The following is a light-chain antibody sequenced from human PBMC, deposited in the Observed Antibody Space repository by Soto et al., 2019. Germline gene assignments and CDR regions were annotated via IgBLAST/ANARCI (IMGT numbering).Light chain of an antibody. CDR2: DSS. CDR3: QQYNNWPPWT. V-gene: IGKV3-11*01. Sequence: EIVLTQSPGTLSLSPGERATLSCRASQSVSSYLAWYQQKPGQPPRLLIYDSSTRATGFPDRFSGSGSGTDFTLTIIRLEPEDFAVYYCQQYNNWPPWTFGQGTKGDIK. CDR1: QSVSSY. J-gene: IGKJ1*01.